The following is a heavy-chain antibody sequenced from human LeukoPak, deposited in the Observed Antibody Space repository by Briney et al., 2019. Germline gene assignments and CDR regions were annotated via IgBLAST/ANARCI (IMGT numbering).Heavy chain of an antibody. V-gene: IGHV4-30-4*08. D-gene: IGHD4-23*01. J-gene: IGHJ3*02. Sequence: SETLSLTCTVSGGSISSGDYYWRWIRQPPGKGLEWIGYIYYSGSTYYNPSLKSRVTISVDTSKNQFSLKLSPVTAADTPVYYCAQASGGDAFDIWGQGTMVTVSS. CDR1: GGSISSGDYY. CDR3: AQASGGDAFDI. CDR2: IYYSGST.